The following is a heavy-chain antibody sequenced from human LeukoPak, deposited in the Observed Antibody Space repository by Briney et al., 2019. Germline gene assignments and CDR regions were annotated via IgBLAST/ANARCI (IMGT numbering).Heavy chain of an antibody. Sequence: GASVKVSCKASGYTFTGYYMHWVRQAPGQGLEWMGWINPNSGGTNYAQKFQGRVTMTRDTSISTAYMELSRLRSDDTAVYYCASAPRGYCSSTSCYWVYWGQGTLVTVSS. D-gene: IGHD2-2*01. V-gene: IGHV1-2*02. J-gene: IGHJ4*02. CDR3: ASAPRGYCSSTSCYWVY. CDR2: INPNSGGT. CDR1: GYTFTGYY.